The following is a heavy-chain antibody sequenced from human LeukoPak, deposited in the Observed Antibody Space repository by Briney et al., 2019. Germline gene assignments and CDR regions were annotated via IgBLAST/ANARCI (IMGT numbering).Heavy chain of an antibody. D-gene: IGHD2-2*02. CDR1: GGSISSGGYS. J-gene: IGHJ5*02. V-gene: IGHV4-30-2*01. Sequence: PSETLSLTCAVSGGSISSGGYSWSWIRQPPGKGLEWIGYIYHSGSTYYNPSLKSRVTISVDRSKNQFSLKLSSVTAADTAVYYCARGLKAAAIRLGGNWFDPWGQGTLVTVSS. CDR3: ARGLKAAAIRLGGNWFDP. CDR2: IYHSGST.